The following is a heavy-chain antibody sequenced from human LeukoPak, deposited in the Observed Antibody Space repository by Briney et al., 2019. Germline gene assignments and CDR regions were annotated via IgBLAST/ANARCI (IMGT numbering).Heavy chain of an antibody. J-gene: IGHJ3*02. Sequence: GGSLRLSCAASGFTFTNYGMHWVRQAPGKGLEWVAFIRYDGSNKYYADSVKGRFTISRDNSKNTLYLQMNSLRAEDAAVYYCAKADQDIVVVVAAYDAFDIWGQGTMVTVSS. CDR2: IRYDGSNK. V-gene: IGHV3-30*02. CDR3: AKADQDIVVVVAAYDAFDI. CDR1: GFTFTNYG. D-gene: IGHD2-15*01.